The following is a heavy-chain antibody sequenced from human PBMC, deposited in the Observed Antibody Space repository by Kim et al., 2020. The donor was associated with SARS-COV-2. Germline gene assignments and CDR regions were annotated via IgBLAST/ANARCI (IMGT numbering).Heavy chain of an antibody. CDR2: ISGRGGST. Sequence: GGSLRLSCAASGFTFSSYAMSWVRQAPGKGREWVSAISGRGGSTYYADSVKGRFTISRDNSKNTLYRQMNSLRAEETAVYYCAKEEAGLWFGELLSNYYYYGMDVWGQWTTVPDPS. CDR1: GFTFSSYA. V-gene: IGHV3-23*01. CDR3: AKEEAGLWFGELLSNYYYYGMDV. D-gene: IGHD3-10*01. J-gene: IGHJ6*02.